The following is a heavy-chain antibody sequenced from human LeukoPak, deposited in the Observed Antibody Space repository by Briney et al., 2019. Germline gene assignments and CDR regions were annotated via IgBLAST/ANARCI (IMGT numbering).Heavy chain of an antibody. V-gene: IGHV3-48*03. CDR1: GFTFSSYE. J-gene: IGHJ4*02. CDR2: ISSSGSTI. Sequence: PGGSLRLSCAASGFTFSSYEMNWVRQAPGKGLEWVSYISSSGSTIYYADSVQGRFTISRDNAKNSLYLQMNSLRAEDTAVYYCAKSTYYYGSGSYFSDYWGQGTLVTVSS. D-gene: IGHD3-10*01. CDR3: AKSTYYYGSGSYFSDY.